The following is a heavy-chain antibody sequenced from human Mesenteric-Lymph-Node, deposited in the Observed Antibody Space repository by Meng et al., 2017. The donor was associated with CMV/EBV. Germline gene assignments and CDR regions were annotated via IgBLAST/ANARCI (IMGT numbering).Heavy chain of an antibody. CDR1: GYSFTGYS. Sequence: QVQLVQSGAEVKKPGASVKVSCKASGYSFTGYSIHWVRQALGQGLEWMGRISPNTGDTIYEENFQGRVTMTRDTSINTAYMELSSLTSDDTAVYYCGRGQQTFDPWGQGTLVTVSS. CDR2: ISPNTGDT. J-gene: IGHJ5*02. V-gene: IGHV1-2*06. CDR3: GRGQQTFDP. D-gene: IGHD1-1*01.